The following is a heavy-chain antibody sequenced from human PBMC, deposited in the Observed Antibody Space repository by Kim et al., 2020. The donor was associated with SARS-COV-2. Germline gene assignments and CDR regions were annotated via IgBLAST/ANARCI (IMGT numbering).Heavy chain of an antibody. V-gene: IGHV3-23*01. D-gene: IGHD1-26*01. CDR2: ISGSGGST. Sequence: GGSLRLSCAASGFTFSSYAMSWVRQAPGKGLEWVSAISGSGGSTYYADSVKGRFTISRDNSKNTLYLQMNSLRAEDTAVYYCAKGLVNWGATNKGYFDYWGQGTLVTVSS. J-gene: IGHJ4*02. CDR3: AKGLVNWGATNKGYFDY. CDR1: GFTFSSYA.